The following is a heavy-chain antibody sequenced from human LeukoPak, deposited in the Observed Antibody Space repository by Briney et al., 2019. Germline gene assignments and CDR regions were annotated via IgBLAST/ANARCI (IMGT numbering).Heavy chain of an antibody. V-gene: IGHV1-3*01. CDR3: ARLGDYGETFDY. D-gene: IGHD4-17*01. J-gene: IGHJ4*02. CDR1: GGTFSSYA. Sequence: ASVKVSCKASGGTFSSYAISWVRQAPGQRLEWMGWINAGNGNTKYSQKFQGRVTITRDTSASTAYMELSSLRSEDTAVYYCARLGDYGETFDYWGQGTLVTVSS. CDR2: INAGNGNT.